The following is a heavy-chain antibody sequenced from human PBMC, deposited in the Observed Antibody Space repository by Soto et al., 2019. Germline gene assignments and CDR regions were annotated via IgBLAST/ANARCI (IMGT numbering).Heavy chain of an antibody. D-gene: IGHD5-18*01. V-gene: IGHV3-23*01. CDR2: IRGSGSTT. Sequence: PGGSLRLSCAASGFSFRNFAMSWVRQAPGKGLEWVSTIRGSGSTTYYADSVRGRFTISRDYSKNTLYLQMNSLRAADTAVYYCAKALRSDTAMANFDSWGQGTLVTVSS. CDR1: GFSFRNFA. CDR3: AKALRSDTAMANFDS. J-gene: IGHJ4*02.